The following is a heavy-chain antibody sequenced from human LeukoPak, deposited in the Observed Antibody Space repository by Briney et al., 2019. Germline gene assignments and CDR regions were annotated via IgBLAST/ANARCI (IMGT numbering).Heavy chain of an antibody. CDR3: ARSPYSSSSRYYFDY. V-gene: IGHV1-2*02. CDR1: GYTFTGYY. J-gene: IGHJ4*02. Sequence: ASVKVSCKASGYTFTGYYMHWARQAPGQGLEWMGWINPNSGGTNYAQKFQGRVTMTRDTSISTAYMELSRLRSDDTAVYYCARSPYSSSSRYYFDYWGQGTLVTVSS. D-gene: IGHD6-6*01. CDR2: INPNSGGT.